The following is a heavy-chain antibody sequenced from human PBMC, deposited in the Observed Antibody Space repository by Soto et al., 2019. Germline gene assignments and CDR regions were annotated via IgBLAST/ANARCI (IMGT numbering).Heavy chain of an antibody. V-gene: IGHV1-18*01. CDR3: AREHYYDSSGYYVFIDY. CDR1: SYTFTSYG. J-gene: IGHJ4*02. Sequence: ASVKVSCKASSYTFTSYGISWVRQAPGQGLEWMGWISAYNGNTNYAQKLQGRVTMTTDTSTSTAYMELRSLRSDDTAVYFCAREHYYDSSGYYVFIDYWGQGTLVTVSS. CDR2: ISAYNGNT. D-gene: IGHD3-22*01.